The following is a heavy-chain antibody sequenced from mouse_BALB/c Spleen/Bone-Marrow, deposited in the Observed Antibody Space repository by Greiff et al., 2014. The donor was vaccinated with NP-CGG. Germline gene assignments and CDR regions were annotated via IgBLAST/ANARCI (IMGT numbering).Heavy chain of an antibody. CDR3: ARGRWYY. D-gene: IGHD2-3*01. V-gene: IGHV1-22*01. Sequence: EVQLQQSGPELVKPGASVKISCKTSGYTFSDYTLHWVKQSQGKSLEWIGGVNPNIGGTSYNQKFKGKASLTVNKSSTTAYMELRSLTSDDSAVYYCARGRWYYWGQGTTLTVSS. CDR1: GYTFSDYT. J-gene: IGHJ2*01. CDR2: VNPNIGGT.